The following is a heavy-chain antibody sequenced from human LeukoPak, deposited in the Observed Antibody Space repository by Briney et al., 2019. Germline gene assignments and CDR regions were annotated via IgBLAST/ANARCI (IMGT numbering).Heavy chain of an antibody. D-gene: IGHD3-10*01. CDR1: GFTFSDYL. CDR2: INTDGSST. Sequence: GGSLRLSCAASGFTFSDYLMHWVRQAPGKGLVWVSRINTDGSSTNYADSVKGRFTISRDSAKNTLYLQMNSLRDEDTAVYYCAKGYHYGSGSRNWFAPWGQGTLVTVSS. CDR3: AKGYHYGSGSRNWFAP. V-gene: IGHV3-74*01. J-gene: IGHJ5*02.